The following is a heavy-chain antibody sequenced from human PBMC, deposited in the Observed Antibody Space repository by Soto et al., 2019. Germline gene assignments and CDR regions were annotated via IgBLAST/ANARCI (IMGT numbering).Heavy chain of an antibody. V-gene: IGHV1-46*01. D-gene: IGHD6-19*01. CDR2: INPNGGST. Sequence: QVHLVQSGAEVKKPGASVKVSCKASGYTFINYYIHWVRQAPGQGLVWMGIINPNGGSTIYAQKFQGRVTMTRDTSTSTVYMQLGSLRSEDTAVYYCARGAAVAGGNNWFDPWGQGTLVTVSS. CDR3: ARGAAVAGGNNWFDP. J-gene: IGHJ5*02. CDR1: GYTFINYY.